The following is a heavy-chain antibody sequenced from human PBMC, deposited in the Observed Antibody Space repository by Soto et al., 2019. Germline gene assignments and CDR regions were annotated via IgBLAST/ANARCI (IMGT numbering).Heavy chain of an antibody. Sequence: SETLSLACAVYGGSFSGYYWSWIRQPPGKGLEWIGEINHSGSTNYNPSLKSRVTISVDTSKNQFSLKLSSVTAADTAVYYCARRHARYPYYYDSSGYYDYWGQGTLVTVSS. J-gene: IGHJ4*02. CDR1: GGSFSGYY. CDR3: ARRHARYPYYYDSSGYYDY. CDR2: INHSGST. V-gene: IGHV4-34*01. D-gene: IGHD3-22*01.